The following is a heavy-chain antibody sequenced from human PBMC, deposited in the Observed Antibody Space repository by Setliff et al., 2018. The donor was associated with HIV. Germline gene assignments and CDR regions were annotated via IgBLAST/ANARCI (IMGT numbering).Heavy chain of an antibody. CDR3: ARKHDDDRGGGMDV. J-gene: IGHJ6*02. CDR2: IYQSGTT. Sequence: SETLSLTCAVSGFSISSGFFWGWVRQPPGKGLEWIGSIYQSGTTYYNPALKSRVTISIDTSKKQLSLKLTSATAADTAVYYCARKHDDDRGGGMDVWGQGTTVTVSS. V-gene: IGHV4-38-2*01. CDR1: GFSISSGFF. D-gene: IGHD3-22*01.